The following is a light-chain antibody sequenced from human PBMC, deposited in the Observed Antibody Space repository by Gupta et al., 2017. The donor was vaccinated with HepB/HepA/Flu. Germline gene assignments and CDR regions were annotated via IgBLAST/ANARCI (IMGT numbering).Light chain of an antibody. Sequence: QSVLTQPPSASGIPGQRVTIPCSGSSSNIGSNTVNWYQQLPGTAPKLLIYSNNQRPSGVPDRFSGSKSGTSASLAISGLQSEDEADYYCAAWDDSLNGVVFGGGTKLTVL. V-gene: IGLV1-44*01. CDR2: SNN. CDR3: AAWDDSLNGVV. J-gene: IGLJ2*01. CDR1: SSNIGSNT.